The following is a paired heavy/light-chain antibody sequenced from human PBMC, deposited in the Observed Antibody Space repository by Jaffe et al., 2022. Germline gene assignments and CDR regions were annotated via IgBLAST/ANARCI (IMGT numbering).Heavy chain of an antibody. V-gene: IGHV1-3*01. CDR1: GYTFGRYA. Sequence: QVQLVQSVAEVTKPGASMKVSCKASGYTFGRYAMHWVRQAPGQRLEWMGWINPGNGNTKYPQKFQGRVTISRDTSASTAYMELRSLRSEDTAVYYCARVDRQDGDYYFHAFDIWGQGTMVTVSS. D-gene: IGHD4-17*01. CDR3: ARVDRQDGDYYFHAFDI. CDR2: INPGNGNT. J-gene: IGHJ3*02.
Light chain of an antibody. J-gene: IGLJ3*02. CDR3: QSYDSSLSGSWV. V-gene: IGLV1-40*01. CDR2: GNT. CDR1: SSNIGAGYD. Sequence: QSVLTQPPSVSGAPGQRVTISCTGSSSNIGAGYDVHWYQQLPGTVPKLLIYGNTDRPSGVPDRFSGSRSGTSASLAITGLQTEDEADYYCQSYDSSLSGSWVFGGGTKVTVL.